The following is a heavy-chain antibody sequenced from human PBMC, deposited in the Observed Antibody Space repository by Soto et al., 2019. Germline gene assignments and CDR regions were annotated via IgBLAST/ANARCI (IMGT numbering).Heavy chain of an antibody. CDR2: IYWDDDK. J-gene: IGHJ4*02. CDR3: ALFHIAAAGTEVDY. Sequence: QITLKESGPTLVKPTQTLTLTCTFSGFSLSTSGVGVGWIRQPPGKALEWLALIYWDDDKRYSPSLKSRLTITKDTSKNQVVLTMTNMDPVDTATYYCALFHIAAAGTEVDYWGQGTLVTVSS. CDR1: GFSLSTSGVG. D-gene: IGHD6-13*01. V-gene: IGHV2-5*02.